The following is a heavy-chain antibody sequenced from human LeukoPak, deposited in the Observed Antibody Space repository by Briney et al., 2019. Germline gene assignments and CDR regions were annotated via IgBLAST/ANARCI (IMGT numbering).Heavy chain of an antibody. CDR3: AKRPNYDFWSGHAFDI. J-gene: IGHJ3*02. CDR1: GFTFSSYA. CDR2: ISGSGGST. V-gene: IGHV3-23*01. D-gene: IGHD3-3*01. Sequence: PGGSLRLSXAASGFTFSSYAMSWVRQAPGKGLEWVSAISGSGGSTYYADSVKGRFTISRDNTKNTLYLQMNSLRAEDTAVYYCAKRPNYDFWSGHAFDIWGQGTMVTVSS.